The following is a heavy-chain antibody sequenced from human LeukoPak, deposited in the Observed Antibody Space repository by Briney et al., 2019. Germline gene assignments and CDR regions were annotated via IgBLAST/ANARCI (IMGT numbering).Heavy chain of an antibody. CDR3: AREGYCSSTSCVIDY. V-gene: IGHV4-39*07. CDR1: GGSISSSSYY. J-gene: IGHJ4*02. Sequence: SETLSLTCTVSGGSISSSSYYWGWIRQPPGKGLEWIGSIYYSGSTYYNPSLKSRVTISVDTSRNQFSLKLSSVTAADTAVYYCAREGYCSSTSCVIDYWGQGTLVTVSP. CDR2: IYYSGST. D-gene: IGHD2-2*01.